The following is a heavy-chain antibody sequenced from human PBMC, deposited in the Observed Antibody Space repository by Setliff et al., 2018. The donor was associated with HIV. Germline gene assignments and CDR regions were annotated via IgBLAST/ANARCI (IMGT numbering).Heavy chain of an antibody. CDR1: GLTFSNCG. D-gene: IGHD3-10*01. CDR3: AKDKGQKYADY. Sequence: PGGSLRLSCATSGLTFSNCGMHWVRQAPGKGLEWVASIRSDGSNKYYADSVTGRFTISRDDSKDTMYLKMNSLEAEDTAVYYCAKDKGQKYADYWGQGTVVTV. CDR2: IRSDGSNK. V-gene: IGHV3-30*02. J-gene: IGHJ4*02.